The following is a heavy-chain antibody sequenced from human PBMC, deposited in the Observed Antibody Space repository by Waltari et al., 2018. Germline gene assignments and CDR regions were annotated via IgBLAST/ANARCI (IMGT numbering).Heavy chain of an antibody. J-gene: IGHJ3*02. CDR1: GGSISSDY. Sequence: QVQLQESGPGLVKPSETLSLTCTVSGGSISSDYWSWSRQPPGKGLEWSGYIYYSGSTNYNPSLKSRVTISVDTSKNQFSLKLSSVTAADTAVYYCARERVLLPDAFDIWGQGTMVTVSS. CDR3: ARERVLLPDAFDI. V-gene: IGHV4-59*01. D-gene: IGHD3-10*01. CDR2: IYYSGST.